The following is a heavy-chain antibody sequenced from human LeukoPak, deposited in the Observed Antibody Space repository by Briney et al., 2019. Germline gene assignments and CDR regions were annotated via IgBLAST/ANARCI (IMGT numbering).Heavy chain of an antibody. Sequence: PGGSLRLSCAASGFTFSDYYMSWIRQAPGKGLEWVSDISSGGSTIYYADSVKGRFTISRDNSKNTLYLQMNSLRAEDTAVYYCARARIAAGGSGDGYFDYWGQGTLGTVSP. CDR2: ISSGGSTI. CDR1: GFTFSDYY. D-gene: IGHD6-13*01. J-gene: IGHJ4*02. CDR3: ARARIAAGGSGDGYFDY. V-gene: IGHV3-11*04.